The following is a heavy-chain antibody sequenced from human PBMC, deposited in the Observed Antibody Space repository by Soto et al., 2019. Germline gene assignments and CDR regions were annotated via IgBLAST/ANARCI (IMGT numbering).Heavy chain of an antibody. Sequence: PGGSLRLSCAASGFTFSSYGMHWVRQAPGKGLEWVSTITAGGGRTDYTDSVKGRFTVSRDNSKNTVYLQMNILRAEDTAIYYCAKDRTSGSSFSDCWGQGTLVTVSS. D-gene: IGHD1-26*01. CDR2: ITAGGGRT. CDR1: GFTFSSYG. J-gene: IGHJ4*02. CDR3: AKDRTSGSSFSDC. V-gene: IGHV3-23*01.